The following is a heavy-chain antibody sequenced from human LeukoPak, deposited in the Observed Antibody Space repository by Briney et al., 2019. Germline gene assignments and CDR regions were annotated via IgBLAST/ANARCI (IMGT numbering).Heavy chain of an antibody. V-gene: IGHV3-66*01. Sequence: GGSLRLSCAASGFTVSSNYMSWVRQAPGKGLEWVSVIYSGGSTYYADSVKGRFTISRDNPKNTLYLQMNSLRAEDTAVYYCARALPDYGDYAYYYYGMDVWGQGTTVTVSS. CDR3: ARALPDYGDYAYYYYGMDV. J-gene: IGHJ6*02. CDR2: IYSGGST. CDR1: GFTVSSNY. D-gene: IGHD4-17*01.